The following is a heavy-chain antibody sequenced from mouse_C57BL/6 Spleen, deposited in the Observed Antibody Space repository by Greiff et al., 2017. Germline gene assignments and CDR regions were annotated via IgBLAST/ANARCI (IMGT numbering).Heavy chain of an antibody. V-gene: IGHV1-61*01. CDR2: IYPSDSET. Sequence: QVQLQQPGAELVRPGSSVKLSCKASGYTFTSYWMDWVKQRPGQGLEWIGNIYPSDSETHYNQKFKDKATLTVDKSSSTAYMQLSSLTSEDSAVYYCAREGGSRYWYFDVWGTGTTVTVSS. J-gene: IGHJ1*03. CDR1: GYTFTSYW. CDR3: AREGGSRYWYFDV. D-gene: IGHD1-1*01.